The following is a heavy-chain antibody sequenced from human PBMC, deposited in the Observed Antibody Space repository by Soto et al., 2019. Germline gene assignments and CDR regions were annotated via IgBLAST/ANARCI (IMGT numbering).Heavy chain of an antibody. Sequence: PGGSLRLSCAASGFTFSSYSMNWVRQAPGKGLEWVSYISSSSTTKYYADSVKGRFTISRDNAKNSLYLQMNSLRAEDTAVYYCARDFVVGGPTINYYYGMDVWGQGTTVTVSS. D-gene: IGHD1-26*01. V-gene: IGHV3-48*01. CDR3: ARDFVVGGPTINYYYGMDV. CDR1: GFTFSSYS. J-gene: IGHJ6*02. CDR2: ISSSSTTK.